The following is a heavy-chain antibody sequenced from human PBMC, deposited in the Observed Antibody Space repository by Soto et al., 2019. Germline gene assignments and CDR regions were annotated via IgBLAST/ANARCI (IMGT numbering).Heavy chain of an antibody. CDR3: GRIPSWDPLPYYFDY. CDR1: GGTFSSYA. CDR2: IIPIFGTA. Sequence: SVKVSCKASGGTFSSYAISWVRQAPGQGLEWMGGIIPIFGTANYAQKFQGRVTITADESTSTAYMELSSLRSEDTAVYYCGRIPSWDPLPYYFDYWGQGTLVTVSS. D-gene: IGHD1-26*01. V-gene: IGHV1-69*13. J-gene: IGHJ4*02.